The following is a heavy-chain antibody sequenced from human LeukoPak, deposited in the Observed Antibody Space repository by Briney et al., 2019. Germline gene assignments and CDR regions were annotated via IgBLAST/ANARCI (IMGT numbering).Heavy chain of an antibody. Sequence: KPSETLSLTCIVSGGSIGTSNYYWGWIRQPPGKGLDWIGTIYYSGSTFYNPSLKGRVSISLATSHNPFSLNLTTVTAAATDVYDWARVANVDMAMVNFNYLGQGTLVTVSS. D-gene: IGHD5-18*01. CDR1: GGSIGTSNYY. V-gene: IGHV4-39*01. CDR2: IYYSGST. J-gene: IGHJ4*02. CDR3: ARVANVDMAMVNFNY.